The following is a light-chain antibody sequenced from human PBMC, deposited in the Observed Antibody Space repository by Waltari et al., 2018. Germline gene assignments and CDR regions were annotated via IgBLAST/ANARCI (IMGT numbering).Light chain of an antibody. Sequence: DIQMTQSPSSLSASVGDKVTITCRASQGISSWLAWYQQKPGKAPKLLIYAASSLQSVVPSRFSGSGSGTDYTLTISSLQPEDFATYYCQQGYNTPFTFGPGTKLDIK. CDR2: AAS. V-gene: IGKV1-12*01. CDR1: QGISSW. J-gene: IGKJ3*01. CDR3: QQGYNTPFT.